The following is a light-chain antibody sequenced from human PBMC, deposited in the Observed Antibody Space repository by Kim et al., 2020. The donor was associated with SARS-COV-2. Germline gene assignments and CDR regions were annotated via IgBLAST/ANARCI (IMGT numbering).Light chain of an antibody. CDR1: QSVSREY. V-gene: IGKV3-20*01. J-gene: IGKJ4*01. Sequence: TQWEIANFPCSASQSVSREYLAWYQETHGHAHRLLISGASSRATGIPDRFMGGGSGTDFTLTINRLEPDDFAVYYCQQYGSSPLTFGGWTKVDIK. CDR2: GAS. CDR3: QQYGSSPLT.